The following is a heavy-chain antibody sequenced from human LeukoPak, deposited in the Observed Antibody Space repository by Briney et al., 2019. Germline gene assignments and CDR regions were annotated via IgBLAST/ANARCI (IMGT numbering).Heavy chain of an antibody. Sequence: SETLSLTCTVSGGSISSSSYYWGWIRQPPGKGLEWIGSIYYSGSTYYNPSLKSRVTISVDTSKNQFSLKLSSVTAADTAVYYCAREPYSSSWYGTPDYYYYGMDVWGQGTTVTVSS. V-gene: IGHV4-39*02. CDR1: GGSISSSSYY. J-gene: IGHJ6*02. D-gene: IGHD6-13*01. CDR2: IYYSGST. CDR3: AREPYSSSWYGTPDYYYYGMDV.